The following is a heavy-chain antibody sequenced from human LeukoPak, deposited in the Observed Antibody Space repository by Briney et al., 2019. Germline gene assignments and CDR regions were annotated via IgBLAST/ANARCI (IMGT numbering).Heavy chain of an antibody. CDR3: AKVERYCNSTSCYQFYYYYGMDV. D-gene: IGHD2-2*01. CDR1: GFTFSSYG. J-gene: IGHJ6*02. Sequence: GGSLRLSCAASGFTFSSYGMHWVRQAPGKGLEWVAVISYDGSNKYYADSVKGRFTISRDNSKNTLYLQMNSLRAEDTAVYYCAKVERYCNSTSCYQFYYYYGMDVWGQGTTVTVSS. CDR2: ISYDGSNK. V-gene: IGHV3-30*18.